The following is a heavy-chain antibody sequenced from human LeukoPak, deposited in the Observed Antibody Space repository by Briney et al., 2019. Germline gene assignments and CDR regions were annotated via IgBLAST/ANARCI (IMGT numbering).Heavy chain of an antibody. Sequence: GGSLRLSCAASGFTFSSYAMSWVRQAPGKGLEWVSTIVDTGDGTFYADSVRGRFTISRDSSKNTLYLQMNSLRADDTAVYYCAKGFSPDYWGQGTLVTVSS. J-gene: IGHJ4*02. CDR2: IVDTGDGT. D-gene: IGHD3-3*01. V-gene: IGHV3-23*01. CDR1: GFTFSSYA. CDR3: AKGFSPDY.